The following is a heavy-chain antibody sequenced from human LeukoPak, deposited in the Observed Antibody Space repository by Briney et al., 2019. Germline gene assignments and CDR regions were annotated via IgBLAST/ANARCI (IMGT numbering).Heavy chain of an antibody. Sequence: PSETLSLTCTVSGYSISSPYYWGWIRQPPGKGLEWIGSIYQSGRTSYNPSLKSRVTISLDTSNNQISLNLSSVTAADTAVYYCAREVHYDSSGFGDAFDIWGQGTMVTVSS. J-gene: IGHJ3*02. CDR1: GYSISSPYY. V-gene: IGHV4-38-2*02. CDR2: IYQSGRT. CDR3: AREVHYDSSGFGDAFDI. D-gene: IGHD3-22*01.